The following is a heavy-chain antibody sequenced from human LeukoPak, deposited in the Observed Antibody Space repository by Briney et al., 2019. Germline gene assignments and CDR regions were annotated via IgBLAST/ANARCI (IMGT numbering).Heavy chain of an antibody. CDR2: IYTSGST. J-gene: IGHJ6*04. CDR3: ARDARYCSSTSCPLDV. CDR1: GGSISSYY. D-gene: IGHD2-2*01. Sequence: SETLSLTCTVSGGSISSYYWSWIRQPAGKGLEWIGRIYTSGSTKYNPYLKSRVTMSVDTSKNQFSLKLSSVTAADTAVYYCARDARYCSSTSCPLDVWGKGTTVTVSS. V-gene: IGHV4-4*07.